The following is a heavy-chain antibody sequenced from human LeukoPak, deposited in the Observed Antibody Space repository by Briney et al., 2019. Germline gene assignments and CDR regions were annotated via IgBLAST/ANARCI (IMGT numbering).Heavy chain of an antibody. V-gene: IGHV4-61*02. Sequence: SQTLSLTCTVSGGSISSGGYYWSWIRQPAGKGLEWIGRIYTSGSTNYNPSLKSRVTMSVDTSKNQFSLKLSSVTAADTAVYYCAREKRDIVVVVAATRSDWFDPWGQGTLVTVSS. CDR3: AREKRDIVVVVAATRSDWFDP. CDR2: IYTSGST. J-gene: IGHJ5*02. D-gene: IGHD2-15*01. CDR1: GGSISSGGYY.